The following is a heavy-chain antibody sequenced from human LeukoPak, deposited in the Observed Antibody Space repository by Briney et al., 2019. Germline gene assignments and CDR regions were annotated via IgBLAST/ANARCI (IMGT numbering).Heavy chain of an antibody. D-gene: IGHD3-16*01. Sequence: AAVKVSCRASGYIFTGYYMHWVRQAPGQGLEWMGWINPNSGDTNYAQKFQGRVTMTRDTSISTAYMELSRLRSDDTAVYYCARVRYRLAETYIDYWGQGTLVTVSS. J-gene: IGHJ4*02. CDR1: GYIFTGYY. CDR2: INPNSGDT. CDR3: ARVRYRLAETYIDY. V-gene: IGHV1-2*02.